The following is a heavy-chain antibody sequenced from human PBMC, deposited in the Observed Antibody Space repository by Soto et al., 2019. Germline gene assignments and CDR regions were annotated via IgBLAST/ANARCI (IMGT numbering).Heavy chain of an antibody. CDR3: ARISSVDTYGYVNGGLDV. CDR1: GGSIRSYY. D-gene: IGHD5-18*01. Sequence: SETLSLTCSVSGGSIRSYYWSWIRQSPEKGLEWIGYFYHSGNSNYNPSLKSRVTISVDTSKNQLSLSLRSVTAADTAVYFCARISSVDTYGYVNGGLDVWGQGTTVTVSS. CDR2: FYHSGNS. V-gene: IGHV4-59*01. J-gene: IGHJ6*02.